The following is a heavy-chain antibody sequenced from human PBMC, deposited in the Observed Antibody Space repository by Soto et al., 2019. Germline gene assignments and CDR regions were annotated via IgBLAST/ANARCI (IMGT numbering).Heavy chain of an antibody. V-gene: IGHV3-30-3*01. D-gene: IGHD3-22*01. CDR1: GFTFSSYA. J-gene: IGHJ4*02. CDR3: ERDGDSSGMGNDY. Sequence: QVQLVESGGGVVQPGRSLRLSCAASGFTFSSYAMHWVRQAPGKGLEWVAVISYDGSNKCYADSVKGRFTISRDNSKNTVYLQMNSLRAENRAVYYCERDGDSSGMGNDYGGQGTLVTVPS. CDR2: ISYDGSNK.